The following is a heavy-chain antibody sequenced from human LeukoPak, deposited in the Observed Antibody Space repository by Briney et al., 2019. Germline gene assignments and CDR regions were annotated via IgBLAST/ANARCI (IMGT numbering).Heavy chain of an antibody. CDR1: GFTFSSYG. CDR2: ISGSGGST. J-gene: IGHJ5*02. Sequence: GGSLRLSCAASGFTFSSYGMSWVRQAPGKGLEWVSAISGSGGSTDYADFVKGRFTISRDNSKNTLYLQMNSLRAEDTALYYCAKDGGSGSYSAWFDPWGQGTLVTV. D-gene: IGHD3-10*01. V-gene: IGHV3-23*01. CDR3: AKDGGSGSYSAWFDP.